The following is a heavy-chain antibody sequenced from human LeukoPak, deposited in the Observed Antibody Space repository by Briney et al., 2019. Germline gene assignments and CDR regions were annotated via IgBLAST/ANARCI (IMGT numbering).Heavy chain of an antibody. V-gene: IGHV1-69*05. J-gene: IGHJ5*02. CDR3: ARGISWPLNWFDP. CDR2: IIPIFGTA. D-gene: IGHD6-13*01. Sequence: SVKVSCKASGGTFSSYAISWVRQAPGQGLEWMGRIIPIFGTANYAQKFQGRVTITTDESTSTAYMELSSLRSEDTAVYYCARGISWPLNWFDPWGQGTLVTVSS. CDR1: GGTFSSYA.